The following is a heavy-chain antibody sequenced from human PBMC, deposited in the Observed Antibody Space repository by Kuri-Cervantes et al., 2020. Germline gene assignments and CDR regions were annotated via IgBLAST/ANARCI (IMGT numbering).Heavy chain of an antibody. Sequence: ASVKVSCKASGYTFTGYYMHWVRQAPGQRLEWMGWINAGNGNTKYSQKFQGRVTITRDTSASTAYMELSSLRSEDTAVYYCARAHGVMDNYYYGMDVWGQGTTVTVSS. J-gene: IGHJ6*02. CDR1: GYTFTGYY. V-gene: IGHV1/OR15-3*02. D-gene: IGHD3-16*01. CDR2: INAGNGNT. CDR3: ARAHGVMDNYYYGMDV.